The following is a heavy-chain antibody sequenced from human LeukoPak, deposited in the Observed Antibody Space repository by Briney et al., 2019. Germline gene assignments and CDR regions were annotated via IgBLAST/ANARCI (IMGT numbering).Heavy chain of an antibody. CDR2: IYYSGST. CDR3: ARGDAAMNLVRN. Sequence: SETLSLTCTVSGGSISSYYWSWIRQPPGKGLEWIGYIYYSGSTNYNPSLKSRVTISVDTSKNQFSLKLSSVTAADTAVYYCARGDAAMNLVRNWGQGTLVTVSS. CDR1: GGSISSYY. D-gene: IGHD2/OR15-2a*01. J-gene: IGHJ4*02. V-gene: IGHV4-59*01.